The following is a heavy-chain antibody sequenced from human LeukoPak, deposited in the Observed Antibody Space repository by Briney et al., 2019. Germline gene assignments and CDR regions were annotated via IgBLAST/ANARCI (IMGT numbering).Heavy chain of an antibody. D-gene: IGHD1-26*01. CDR2: ISRSGGST. V-gene: IGHV3-23*01. Sequence: PGGSLRLSCAASGFTFSTSAMSWVRQAPGKGLEWVSVISRSGGSTYYADSVKGRFTISRDNSKSTLYLQMNSLRAEDTAVYYCAIDIGGTYYRFDYWGQGTLVTVSS. CDR3: AIDIGGTYYRFDY. CDR1: GFTFSTSA. J-gene: IGHJ4*02.